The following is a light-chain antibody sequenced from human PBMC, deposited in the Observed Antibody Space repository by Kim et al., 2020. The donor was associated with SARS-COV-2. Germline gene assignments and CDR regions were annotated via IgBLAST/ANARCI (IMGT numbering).Light chain of an antibody. CDR1: QSIISW. CDR2: DVS. J-gene: IGKJ1*01. CDR3: QQYDTCWT. V-gene: IGKV1-5*01. Sequence: SASVGDRVTITCRASQSIISWLAWYQQKPGKAPTLLIHDVSTLESGVPSRFSGSGSGTEFTLIISSLQPDDFATYYCQQYDTCWTFGQGTKVDIK.